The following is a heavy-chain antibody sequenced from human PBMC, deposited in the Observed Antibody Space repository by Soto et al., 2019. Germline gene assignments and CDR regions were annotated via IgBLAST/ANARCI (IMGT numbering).Heavy chain of an antibody. J-gene: IGHJ3*02. D-gene: IGHD3-22*01. CDR3: ARATDLGAYYYDSSGYNDAFDI. CDR1: GDSVSRNSAA. CDR2: TYYRSKWYN. V-gene: IGHV6-1*01. Sequence: PSQTLSPTCAISGDSVSRNSAAWNWIRQSPSRGLEWLGRTYYRSKWYNDYAVSVKSRITINPDTSKNQFSLQLNSVPPEDTAVYYCARATDLGAYYYDSSGYNDAFDIWGQGTMVTVSS.